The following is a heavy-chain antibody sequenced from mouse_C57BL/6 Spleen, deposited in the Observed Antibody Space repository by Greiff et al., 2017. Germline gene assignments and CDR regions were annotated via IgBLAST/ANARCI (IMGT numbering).Heavy chain of an antibody. D-gene: IGHD2-2*01. J-gene: IGHJ1*03. CDR1: GYAFSSYW. CDR2: IYPGDGDT. V-gene: IGHV1-80*01. CDR3: ARRDGYPHWYFDV. Sequence: QVQLQQSGAELVKPGASVKIYCKASGYAFSSYWMNWVKQRPGKGLEWIGQIYPGDGDTNYNGKFKGKATLTADKSSSTAYMQLSSLTSEDSAVYFCARRDGYPHWYFDVWGTGTTVTVSS.